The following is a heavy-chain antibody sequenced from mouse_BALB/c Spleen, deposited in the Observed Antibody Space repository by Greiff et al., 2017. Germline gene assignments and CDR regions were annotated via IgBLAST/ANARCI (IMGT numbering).Heavy chain of an antibody. CDR3: AKDYFDY. V-gene: IGHV5-17*02. CDR1: GFTFSSFG. CDR2: ISSGSSTI. Sequence: EVKLQESGGGLVQPGGSRKLSCAASGFTFSSFGMHWVRQAPEKGLEWVAYISSGSSTIYYADTVKGRFTISRDNPKNTLFLQMTSLRSEDTAMYYCAKDYFDYWGQGTTLTVSS. J-gene: IGHJ2*01.